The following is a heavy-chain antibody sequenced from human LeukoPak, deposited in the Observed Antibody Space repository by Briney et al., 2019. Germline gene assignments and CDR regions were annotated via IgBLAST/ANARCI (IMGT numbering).Heavy chain of an antibody. J-gene: IGHJ6*03. D-gene: IGHD6-19*01. CDR1: GGSISSGGYS. V-gene: IGHV4-30-4*07. Sequence: PSETLSLTCAVSGGSISSGGYSWSWIRQPPGKGLEWIGYFSYSGSTNYNPSLKSRVTISVDTSKNQFSLELSSVTAADTAVYYCVRGWPDYYYYYYMDVWGKGTTVTVSS. CDR2: FSYSGST. CDR3: VRGWPDYYYYYYMDV.